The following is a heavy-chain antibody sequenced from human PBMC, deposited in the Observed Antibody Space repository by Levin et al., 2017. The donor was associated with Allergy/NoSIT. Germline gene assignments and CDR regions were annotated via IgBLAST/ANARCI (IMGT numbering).Heavy chain of an antibody. J-gene: IGHJ3*01. V-gene: IGHV3-7*04. CDR2: IKEDGSEK. Sequence: GESLKISCAASGFTFNNFWMTWVRQAPGKGLEWVANIKEDGSEKYYVDSVKGRFTISRDTANNSLYLQMNSLRAADTAVYYCARDRNYYGSGSYYRVAFDVWGQGTMVTVSS. D-gene: IGHD3-10*01. CDR1: GFTFNNFW. CDR3: ARDRNYYGSGSYYRVAFDV.